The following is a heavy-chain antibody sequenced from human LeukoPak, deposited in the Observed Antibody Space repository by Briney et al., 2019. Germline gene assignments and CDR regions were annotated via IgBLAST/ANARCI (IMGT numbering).Heavy chain of an antibody. Sequence: ETLSLTCTVSGGSISSSSYYWGWIRQPPGKGLEWVSAISGSGGSTYYADSVKGRFTISRDNSKNTLYLQMNSLRAEDTAVYYCAKDRGIAAAGDFDYWGQGTLVTVSS. CDR2: ISGSGGST. CDR3: AKDRGIAAAGDFDY. CDR1: GGSISSSSYY. V-gene: IGHV3-23*01. D-gene: IGHD6-13*01. J-gene: IGHJ4*02.